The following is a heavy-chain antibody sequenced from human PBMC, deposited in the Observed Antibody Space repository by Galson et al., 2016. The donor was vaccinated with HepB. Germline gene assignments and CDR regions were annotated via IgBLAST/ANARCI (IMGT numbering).Heavy chain of an antibody. CDR2: IKKDGSKK. V-gene: IGHV3-7*04. D-gene: IGHD5-12*01. J-gene: IGHJ4*02. CDR1: EFTFSTYA. Sequence: SLRLSCAASEFTFSTYAMRWVRQAPGKGPEWVANIKKDGSKKYYLDSVKGRFTISRDNAKNSLYLQMNSLRAEDTAVYYCERVVIRNGYDLAYWGQGTLVTVSS. CDR3: ERVVIRNGYDLAY.